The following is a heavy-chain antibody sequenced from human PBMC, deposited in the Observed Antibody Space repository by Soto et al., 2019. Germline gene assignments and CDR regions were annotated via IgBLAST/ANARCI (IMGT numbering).Heavy chain of an antibody. CDR3: ARGTSWPSPLNPLDY. CDR2: INAGDGNT. Sequence: ASVKVSCKASGSTFGTFALHWVRQAPGQRLEWMGWINAGDGNTRYSQKFQGRVTITRDTSASTAYMELSSLRSEDTAVYFCARGTSWPSPLNPLDYWGQGTLVTVSS. CDR1: GSTFGTFA. D-gene: IGHD6-13*01. V-gene: IGHV1-3*01. J-gene: IGHJ4*02.